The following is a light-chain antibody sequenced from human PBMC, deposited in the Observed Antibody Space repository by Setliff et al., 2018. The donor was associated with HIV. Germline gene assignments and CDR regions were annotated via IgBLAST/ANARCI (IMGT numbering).Light chain of an antibody. CDR3: QSYDSSLSGYV. CDR2: NDN. CDR1: SSNIGEGYD. V-gene: IGLV1-40*01. Sequence: QSALTQPPSVSGAPGQRVTISCTGSSSNIGEGYDVHWYQQLPGTAPQLLIYNDNNRPSGVPDRFSGSKSGTSASLAITGLQAEDEADYYCQSYDSSLSGYVFGTGTKVIVL. J-gene: IGLJ1*01.